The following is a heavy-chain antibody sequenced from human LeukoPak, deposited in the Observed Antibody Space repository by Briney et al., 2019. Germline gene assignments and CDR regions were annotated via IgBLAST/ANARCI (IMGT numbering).Heavy chain of an antibody. CDR3: ARSTNHDASGSYYFDS. V-gene: IGHV4-30-4*01. Sequence: PSETLSLTCTVSGGSIRSGDYYWSWIRQPPGKGLEWIGYTASPYHNPSLKSRVTISIDTSKNQISLKLDSVTASDTAVCYCARSTNHDASGSYYFDSWGQGILVTVTS. D-gene: IGHD3-10*01. J-gene: IGHJ4*02. CDR1: GGSIRSGDYY. CDR2: YTASP.